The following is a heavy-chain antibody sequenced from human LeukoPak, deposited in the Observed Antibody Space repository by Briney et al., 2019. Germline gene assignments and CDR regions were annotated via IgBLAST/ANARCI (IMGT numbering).Heavy chain of an antibody. Sequence: ASVTVSCKASGYTFTSYGISWVRQAPGQGLEWMGWISAYNGNTNYAQKLQGRVTMTTDTSTSTGYMELRSLRSDDTAVYYCARVSATVTRYYFDYWGQGTLVTVSS. CDR2: ISAYNGNT. CDR3: ARVSATVTRYYFDY. CDR1: GYTFTSYG. J-gene: IGHJ4*02. V-gene: IGHV1-18*01. D-gene: IGHD4-17*01.